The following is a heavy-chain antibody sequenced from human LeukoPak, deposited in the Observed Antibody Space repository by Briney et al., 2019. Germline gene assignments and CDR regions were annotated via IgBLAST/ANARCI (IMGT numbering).Heavy chain of an antibody. J-gene: IGHJ4*02. Sequence: GGYLRLSCAASGFTFSGSAMHWVRQASGKGLEWVGRIRSKANSYATAYAASVKGRFTISRDDSKNTAYLQMNSLKTDDTAVYYCTSHYYDSSGYKNYWGQGTLVTVSS. V-gene: IGHV3-73*01. CDR3: TSHYYDSSGYKNY. CDR2: IRSKANSYAT. D-gene: IGHD3-22*01. CDR1: GFTFSGSA.